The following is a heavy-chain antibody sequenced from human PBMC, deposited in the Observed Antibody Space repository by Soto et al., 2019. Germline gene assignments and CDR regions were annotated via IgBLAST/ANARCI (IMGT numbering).Heavy chain of an antibody. J-gene: IGHJ6*02. Sequence: QVQLVESGGGVVQPGRSLRLSCAASGFTFSSYAMHWVRQAPGKGLEWVAVISYDGSNKYYADSVKGRFTISRDNSKNTLYLQMNSLRAEDTAVYYCARDFSRPFTLWSDYSSSSYYYGMDVWGQGTTVTVSS. CDR2: ISYDGSNK. D-gene: IGHD6-13*01. CDR3: ARDFSRPFTLWSDYSSSSYYYGMDV. CDR1: GFTFSSYA. V-gene: IGHV3-30-3*01.